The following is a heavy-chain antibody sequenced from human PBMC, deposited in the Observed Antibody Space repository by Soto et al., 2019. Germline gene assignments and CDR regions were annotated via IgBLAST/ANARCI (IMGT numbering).Heavy chain of an antibody. J-gene: IGHJ5*02. CDR1: GGSISSSSYY. D-gene: IGHD6-6*01. V-gene: IGHV4-39*01. CDR3: ARVLAARRWFDP. Sequence: SETLSLTCTVSGGSISSSSYYWGWIRQPPGKGLEWIGSIYYSGSTYYNPSLKSRVTISVDTSKNQFSLKLSSVTAADTAVYYCARVLAARRWFDPWGQGTLVTVSS. CDR2: IYYSGST.